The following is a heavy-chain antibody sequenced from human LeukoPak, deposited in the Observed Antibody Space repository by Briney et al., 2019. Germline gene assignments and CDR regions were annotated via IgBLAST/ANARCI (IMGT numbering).Heavy chain of an antibody. CDR1: GGSISSYY. J-gene: IGHJ3*02. V-gene: IGHV4-4*07. CDR3: ARGGTVYDYYDSSGYLAFDI. CDR2: IYTSGST. D-gene: IGHD3-22*01. Sequence: SETLSLTCTVSGGSISSYYWSWIRQPAGKGLEWIERIYTSGSTNYNPSLKSRVTMSVDTSKNQFSLKLSSVTAADTAVYYCARGGTVYDYYDSSGYLAFDIWGQGTMVTVSS.